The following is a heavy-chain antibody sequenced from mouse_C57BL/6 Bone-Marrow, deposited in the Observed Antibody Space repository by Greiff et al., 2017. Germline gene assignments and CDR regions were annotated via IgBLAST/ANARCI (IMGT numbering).Heavy chain of an antibody. Sequence: VQLQQSGAELVRPGTSVKVSCKASGYAFTNYLIEWVKQRPGQGLEWIGVINPGSGGTNYNEKFKGKATLTADKSSSTAYMQLSSLTSEDSAVXFCARDDYDGFAYWGQGTLVTVSA. D-gene: IGHD2-4*01. CDR3: ARDDYDGFAY. V-gene: IGHV1-54*01. J-gene: IGHJ3*01. CDR1: GYAFTNYL. CDR2: INPGSGGT.